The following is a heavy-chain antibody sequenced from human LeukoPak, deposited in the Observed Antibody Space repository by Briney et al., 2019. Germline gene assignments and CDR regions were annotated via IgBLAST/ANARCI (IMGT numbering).Heavy chain of an antibody. CDR2: ISYDGSNE. CDR3: ARNLGYCSGGSCQKRGMDV. Sequence: GGSLRLSCAASGFTFSSYGMHWVRQAPGKGLEWVAVISYDGSNEYYADSVKGRFTISRDNSKNTPHLLVNSLRAEDTAFYYCARNLGYCSGGSCQKRGMDVWGQGTTVTVSS. CDR1: GFTFSSYG. V-gene: IGHV3-30*03. D-gene: IGHD2-15*01. J-gene: IGHJ6*02.